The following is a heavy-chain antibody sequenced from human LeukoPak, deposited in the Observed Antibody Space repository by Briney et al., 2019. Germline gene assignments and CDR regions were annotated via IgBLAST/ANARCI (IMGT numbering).Heavy chain of an antibody. CDR2: ISPNSTYT. J-gene: IGHJ4*02. V-gene: IGHV3-11*03. D-gene: IGHD6-13*01. CDR3: AAGTAADY. CDR1: GGSISSSSYY. Sequence: LSLTCTVSGGSISSSSYYWGWIRQAPGKGLEWISYISPNSTYTDSADSVKGRFTISRDNAKNSLFLQIDSLRVEDTAVYYCAAGTAADYWGQGTLVAVSS.